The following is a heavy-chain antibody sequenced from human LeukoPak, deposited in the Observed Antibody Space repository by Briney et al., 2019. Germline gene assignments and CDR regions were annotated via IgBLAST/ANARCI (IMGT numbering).Heavy chain of an antibody. D-gene: IGHD2-15*01. Sequence: GGSLSLSCAASGFTFSDYYMSWIRQAPGKGLEWVSYISSSGSTIYYADSVKGRFTISRDNARNSLYLQMNSLRAEDTAVYYCAREHCSGGSCYYFYFDYWGQGTLVTVSS. CDR3: AREHCSGGSCYYFYFDY. CDR1: GFTFSDYY. J-gene: IGHJ4*02. V-gene: IGHV3-11*04. CDR2: ISSSGSTI.